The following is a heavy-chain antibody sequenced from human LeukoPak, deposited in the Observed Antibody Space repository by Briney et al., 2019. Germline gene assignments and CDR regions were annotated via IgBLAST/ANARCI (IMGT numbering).Heavy chain of an antibody. V-gene: IGHV1-2*02. J-gene: IGHJ5*02. Sequence: ASVKVSCKASGYTFTGYYMHWVRQAPGQGLEWMGWINPNSGGTNYAQKFQGRVTMTRDTSISTAYMELSRLRSDDTAVYYCARVVVPAAIGRTCNWFDPWGQGTLVTVSS. CDR3: ARVVVPAAIGRTCNWFDP. CDR1: GYTFTGYY. CDR2: INPNSGGT. D-gene: IGHD2-2*01.